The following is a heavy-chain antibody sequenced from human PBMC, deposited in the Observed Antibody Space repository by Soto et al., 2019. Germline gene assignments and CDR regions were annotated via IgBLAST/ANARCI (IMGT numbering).Heavy chain of an antibody. CDR3: ARGPPRFAH. CDR2: TYYRSRWYS. J-gene: IGHJ4*02. Sequence: LSLTCAISGDSVSSNSAAWNWIRQSPSRGLEWLGRTYYRSRWYSDYAGSVKSRITINADTSKNQFSLHLNSVTPHDTAVYYCARGPPRFAHWGRGTVVTVSS. CDR1: GDSVSSNSAA. V-gene: IGHV6-1*01.